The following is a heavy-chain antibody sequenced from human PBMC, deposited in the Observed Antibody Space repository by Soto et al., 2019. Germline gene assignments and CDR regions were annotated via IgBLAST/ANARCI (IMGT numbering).Heavy chain of an antibody. CDR2: IDPRDSQT. CDR3: ARLFCSTDTCDSWFDP. V-gene: IGHV5-10-1*01. CDR1: GYTFTTFW. J-gene: IGHJ5*02. Sequence: PGESLKISCTGFGYTFTTFWISWVRQMPGKGLEWMGRIDPRDSQTNYSPSFQGHVTISVDKSISTAHLQWDSLKASDTAMYYCARLFCSTDTCDSWFDPWGQGTLVTSPQ. D-gene: IGHD1-26*01.